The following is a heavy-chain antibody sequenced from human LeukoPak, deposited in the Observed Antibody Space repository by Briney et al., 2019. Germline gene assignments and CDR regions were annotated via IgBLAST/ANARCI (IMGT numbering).Heavy chain of an antibody. V-gene: IGHV3-11*06. D-gene: IGHD6-13*01. CDR3: ARVGLTAAAGTYDY. J-gene: IGHJ4*02. Sequence: SGGSLRLSCAASGFTFSDYYMTWIRQAPGKGLEWLSYTSGTSSPTNYAESVKGRFTISRDNAENSLYLQMNSLRAEDTAVYYCARVGLTAAAGTYDYWGQGTLVTVSS. CDR1: GFTFSDYY. CDR2: TSGTSSPT.